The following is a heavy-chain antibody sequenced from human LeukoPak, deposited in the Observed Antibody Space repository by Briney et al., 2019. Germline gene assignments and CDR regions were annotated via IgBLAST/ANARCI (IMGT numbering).Heavy chain of an antibody. CDR2: IYYSGTT. D-gene: IGHD3-22*01. J-gene: IGHJ4*02. V-gene: IGHV4-59*11. CDR1: GGSISSHY. Sequence: ETLSLTCTVSGGSISSHYWSWFRQTPGERPVWIAFIYYSGTTNYNPSLKGRVTISIDSSKNQFSLKLSSVTAADTAIYYCARGTGFYDSSGHYYWGYFDSWGQGTLVPVSS. CDR3: ARGTGFYDSSGHYYWGYFDS.